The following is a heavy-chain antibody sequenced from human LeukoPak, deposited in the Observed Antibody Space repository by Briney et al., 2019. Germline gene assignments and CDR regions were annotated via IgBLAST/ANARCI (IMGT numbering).Heavy chain of an antibody. V-gene: IGHV3-48*01. CDR2: IGGSGSTI. CDR1: GFTFSTYW. D-gene: IGHD4-17*01. Sequence: GGSLRLSCVASGFTFSTYWMNWVRQAPGKGLEWVSHIGGSGSTIYYADSVKGRFTISRDNAKKLLYLQMSNLRAEDTAVYYCARARDCGDYPPDYWGQGTLVTVSS. CDR3: ARARDCGDYPPDY. J-gene: IGHJ4*02.